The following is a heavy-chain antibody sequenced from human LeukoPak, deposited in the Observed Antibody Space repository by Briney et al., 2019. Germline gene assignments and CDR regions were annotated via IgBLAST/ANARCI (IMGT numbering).Heavy chain of an antibody. Sequence: SETLSLTCNVSGYSISSGYFWGWIRQPPGKGLEWIGSIHHSGSSYCNPSLKSRVTISVDTSKNQFSLKLSSVTAADTAVYYCAGGITIFGVASPRGNWFDPWGQGTLVTVSS. CDR3: AGGITIFGVASPRGNWFDP. J-gene: IGHJ5*02. D-gene: IGHD3-3*01. CDR2: IHHSGSS. CDR1: GYSISSGYF. V-gene: IGHV4-38-2*02.